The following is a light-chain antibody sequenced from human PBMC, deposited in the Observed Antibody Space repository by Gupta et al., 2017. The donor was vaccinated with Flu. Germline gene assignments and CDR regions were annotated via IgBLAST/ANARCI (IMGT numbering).Light chain of an antibody. Sequence: CSGSSSNIGSNYVYWYQQLPGTAPKLLIYRNNQRPSGVPDRFSGSKSGTSASLAISGLRSEDEADYYCAAWDDSLSGWVFGGGTKLTVL. J-gene: IGLJ3*02. V-gene: IGLV1-47*01. CDR1: SSNIGSNY. CDR2: RNN. CDR3: AAWDDSLSGWV.